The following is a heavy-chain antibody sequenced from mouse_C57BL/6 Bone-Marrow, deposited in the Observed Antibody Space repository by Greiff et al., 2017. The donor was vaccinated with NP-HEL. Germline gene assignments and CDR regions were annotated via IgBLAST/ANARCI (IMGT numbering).Heavy chain of an antibody. CDR3: ARWDYYGSTFDY. CDR2: IYPSDSET. CDR1: GYTFTSYW. J-gene: IGHJ2*01. V-gene: IGHV1-61*01. D-gene: IGHD1-1*01. Sequence: VQLQQPGAELVRPGSSVKLSCKASGYTFTSYWMDWVKQRPGQGLEWIGNIYPSDSETHYNQKFKDKATLTVDKSSSTAYMQLSSLTSEDSAVYYCARWDYYGSTFDYWGQGTTLTVSS.